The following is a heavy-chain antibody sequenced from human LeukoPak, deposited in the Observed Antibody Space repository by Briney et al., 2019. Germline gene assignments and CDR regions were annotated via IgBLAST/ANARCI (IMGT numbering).Heavy chain of an antibody. CDR1: GFTFSNAW. J-gene: IGHJ4*02. D-gene: IGHD2-15*01. CDR3: TTKGVVVAATGTFDY. CDR2: IKSKTDGGTT. Sequence: GWSLTLSCAASGFTFSNAWLSWVRQAPGKGLEWVGRIKSKTDGGTTDYAAPVKGRFTISRDHSKNTLYLQMNSLKTEDTAVYYCTTKGVVVAATGTFDYWGQGTLVTVSS. V-gene: IGHV3-15*01.